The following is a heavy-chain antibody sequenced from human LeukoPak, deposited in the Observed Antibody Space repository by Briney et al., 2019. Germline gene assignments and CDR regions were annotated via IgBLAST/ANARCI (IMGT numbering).Heavy chain of an antibody. D-gene: IGHD2-21*02. CDR1: GGSISSGSYY. Sequence: SETLSLTCTVSGGSISSGSYYWSWIRQPAGKGLEWIGRIYSSGSTKYSPSLKSRVSISVEKSKNQFSLQLNSVTAADTAVYYCARDVAYCSGDCYRYFDHWGQGTLITVSS. V-gene: IGHV4-61*02. J-gene: IGHJ4*02. CDR3: ARDVAYCSGDCYRYFDH. CDR2: IYSSGST.